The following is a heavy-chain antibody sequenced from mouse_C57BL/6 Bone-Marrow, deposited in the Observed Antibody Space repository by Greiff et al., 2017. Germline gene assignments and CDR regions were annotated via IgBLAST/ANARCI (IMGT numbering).Heavy chain of an antibody. CDR1: GYTFTSYG. Sequence: QVQLKESGAELARPGASVKLSCKASGYTFTSYGISWVKQRTGQGLEWIGEIYPRSGNTYYNEKFKGKATLTADKSSRTAYMELRSLTSEDSAVYFCASILYYYGSSAFDFWGQGTTLTVSS. V-gene: IGHV1-81*01. CDR2: IYPRSGNT. CDR3: ASILYYYGSSAFDF. D-gene: IGHD1-1*01. J-gene: IGHJ2*01.